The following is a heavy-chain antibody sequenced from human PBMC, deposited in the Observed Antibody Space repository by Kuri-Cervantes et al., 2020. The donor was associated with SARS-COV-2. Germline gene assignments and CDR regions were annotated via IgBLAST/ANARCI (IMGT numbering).Heavy chain of an antibody. D-gene: IGHD4-23*01. CDR1: GGTFSSYA. J-gene: IGHJ3*02. CDR2: IIPIFGTA. CDR3: ASFYGGNSGDAFDI. V-gene: IGHV1-69*05. Sequence: SVKVSCKASGGTFSSYAISWVRQAPGQGLEWMGGIIPIFGTANYAQKFQGRVTITTDESTSTAYMELSSLRSEDTAVYYCASFYGGNSGDAFDIWGQGTMVTRLL.